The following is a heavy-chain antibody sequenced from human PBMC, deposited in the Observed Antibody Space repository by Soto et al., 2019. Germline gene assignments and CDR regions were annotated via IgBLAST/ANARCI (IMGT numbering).Heavy chain of an antibody. CDR2: INHSGST. D-gene: IGHD3-10*02. CDR1: GGSFSGYY. CDR3: ARGWRSVRGVISS. V-gene: IGHV4-34*01. J-gene: IGHJ4*02. Sequence: QVQLQQWGAGLLKPSETLSLTCAVYGGSFSGYYWSWIRQPPGKGLEWSGEINHSGSTNYNPSLKSRVTISVDTSKNQFSLKLSSVTAADTAVYYCARGWRSVRGVISSWGQGTLVTVSS.